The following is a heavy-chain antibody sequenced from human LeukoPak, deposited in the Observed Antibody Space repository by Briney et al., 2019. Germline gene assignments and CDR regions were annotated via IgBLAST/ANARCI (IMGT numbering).Heavy chain of an antibody. J-gene: IGHJ4*02. Sequence: SETLSLTCTVSRGSISDYYWSWIRQPPGEELEWIGYIYYSGSTNYNPSLKSRVTISLDTSKSQFSLNLNSVTAADTAVYYCARELKVGNTGYYFDYWGQGTLVTVSS. D-gene: IGHD2/OR15-2a*01. CDR2: IYYSGST. CDR3: ARELKVGNTGYYFDY. CDR1: RGSISDYY. V-gene: IGHV4-59*01.